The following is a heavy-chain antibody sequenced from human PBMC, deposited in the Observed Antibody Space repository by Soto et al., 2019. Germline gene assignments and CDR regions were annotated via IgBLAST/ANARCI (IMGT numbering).Heavy chain of an antibody. CDR3: AKDAISGNQVWDYFDY. CDR1: GFTFSNYA. V-gene: IGHV3-23*01. J-gene: IGHJ4*02. D-gene: IGHD7-27*01. Sequence: GGSLRLSCAASGFTFSNYAMNWVRQAPGKGLEWVSGFGVGGNYIYYADSVKGRFTISRDNSKNTLYLQMNSLRAEDTAVYYCAKDAISGNQVWDYFDYWGQGTPVTVSS. CDR2: FGVGGNYI.